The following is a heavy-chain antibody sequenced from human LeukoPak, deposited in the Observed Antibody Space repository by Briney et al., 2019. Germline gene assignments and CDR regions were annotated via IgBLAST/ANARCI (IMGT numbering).Heavy chain of an antibody. CDR3: ARPSLYYESSGYTGDYYYGMYV. Sequence: GESLRISCKGSGYIFTSYWISWVRQMPGKGLEWMGRIDPSDSYTNYSPSFQGHVTISADKSISTAYLQWSSRQASDTTTYYCARPSLYYESSGYTGDYYYGMYVWGQGTTVTVSS. D-gene: IGHD3-22*01. J-gene: IGHJ6*02. V-gene: IGHV5-10-1*01. CDR1: GYIFTSYW. CDR2: IDPSDSYT.